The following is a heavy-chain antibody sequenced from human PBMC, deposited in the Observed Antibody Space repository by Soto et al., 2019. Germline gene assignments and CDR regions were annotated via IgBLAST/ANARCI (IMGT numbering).Heavy chain of an antibody. CDR2: IRSKAYGGRT. D-gene: IGHD3-10*01. J-gene: IGHJ5*02. CDR3: TKGFGDLRNWFDP. CDR1: GFSFGDYA. Sequence: PRGSLKLNCTSSGFSFGDYAMSWFRQAPGKGLDWVGFIRSKAYGGRTEYAAAVTGRFTISRDDSKSIAYLQMNSLKTEDTAVYYCTKGFGDLRNWFDPWGQGTLFTVSS. V-gene: IGHV3-49*03.